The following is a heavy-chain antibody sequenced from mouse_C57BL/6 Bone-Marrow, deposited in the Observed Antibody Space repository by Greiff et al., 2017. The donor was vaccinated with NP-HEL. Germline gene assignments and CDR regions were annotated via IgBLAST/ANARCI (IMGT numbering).Heavy chain of an antibody. V-gene: IGHV1-50*01. D-gene: IGHD1-1*01. J-gene: IGHJ2*01. CDR2: IDPSDSYT. CDR1: GYTFTSYW. Sequence: QVQLQQPGAELVKPGASVKLSCKASGYTFTSYWMQWVKQRPGQGLEWIGEIDPSDSYTNYNQKLKGKATLTVDTSSRTAYMQLSSLTSEDSAVYYCARTRNYYGSSNYWGQGTTLTVSS. CDR3: ARTRNYYGSSNY.